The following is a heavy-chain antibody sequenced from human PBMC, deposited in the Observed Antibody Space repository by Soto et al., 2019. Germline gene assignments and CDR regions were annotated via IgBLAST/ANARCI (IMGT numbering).Heavy chain of an antibody. D-gene: IGHD1-7*01. V-gene: IGHV4-31*03. J-gene: IGHJ6*02. CDR3: AREGYRTHGTTLYGMDV. CDR2: IYYSGNT. CDR1: GGSISSGDYY. Sequence: QVQLQESGPGLMEPSQTLSLTCTVSGGSISSGDYYWSWIRQHPGMGLEWIGYIYYSGNTYYNPSLKSRVTISVDTSKNQFSLRLSSVTAADTALYYCAREGYRTHGTTLYGMDVWGQGTTVTVSS.